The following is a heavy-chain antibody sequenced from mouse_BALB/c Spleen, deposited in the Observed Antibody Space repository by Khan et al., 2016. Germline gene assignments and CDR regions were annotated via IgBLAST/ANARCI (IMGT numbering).Heavy chain of an antibody. D-gene: IGHD2-4*01. CDR2: IDPANGNT. J-gene: IGHJ4*01. Sequence: VQLKQSGAELVKPGASVKLSCTASGFNIKDTYMHWVKQRPEQGLEWIGRIDPANGNTKYDPKFQGKAIITADTSSNTAYLQLSSLTSEDTAVYYCATVYYDYDDAMDYWGQGTSVTVSS. CDR3: ATVYYDYDDAMDY. V-gene: IGHV14-3*02. CDR1: GFNIKDTY.